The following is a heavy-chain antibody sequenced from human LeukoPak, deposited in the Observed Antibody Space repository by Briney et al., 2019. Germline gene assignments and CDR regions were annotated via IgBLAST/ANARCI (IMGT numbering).Heavy chain of an antibody. V-gene: IGHV3-23*01. CDR3: AKAGVTATSSYYYMDV. J-gene: IGHJ6*03. Sequence: HAGGSLRLSCAASGFTFSSYAMSWVRQAPGKGLEWVSAISGSGGSTYYADSVKGRFTISRDNSKNTLYLQMNSLRAEDTAVFYCAKAGVTATSSYYYMDVWGKGTTVTVSS. D-gene: IGHD2-21*02. CDR2: ISGSGGST. CDR1: GFTFSSYA.